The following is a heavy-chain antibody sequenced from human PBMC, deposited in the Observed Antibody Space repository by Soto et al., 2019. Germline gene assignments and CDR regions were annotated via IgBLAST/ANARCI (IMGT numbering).Heavy chain of an antibody. CDR3: ARGGSGSSWYGDH. CDR2: ISSDSSTI. CDR1: GFTFSSYN. D-gene: IGHD6-13*01. V-gene: IGHV3-48*02. J-gene: IGHJ4*02. Sequence: EVQLVESGGGLLQPGGSLRLSCAASGFTFSSYNMNWVRQAPGKGLEWVSYISSDSSTIYYADSVKGRFIISRDNAKNSLYLQMNSLRDEDTAVYYCARGGSGSSWYGDHWGQGTLVTVSS.